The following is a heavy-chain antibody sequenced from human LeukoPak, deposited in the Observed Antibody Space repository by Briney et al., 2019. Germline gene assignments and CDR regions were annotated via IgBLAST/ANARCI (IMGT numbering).Heavy chain of an antibody. J-gene: IGHJ3*01. CDR1: GFTFSNYW. CDR2: INTDGSNT. Sequence: GGSLRLSCAASGFTFSNYWLHWVRQAPGKGLVWISRINTDGSNTNYAGSVKGRFTVSRENAQNTLYLQMNSLRDEDTAVYYCAKDSYQGDWGLDAFDVWGQGTMVTVSS. D-gene: IGHD2-21*02. V-gene: IGHV3-74*01. CDR3: AKDSYQGDWGLDAFDV.